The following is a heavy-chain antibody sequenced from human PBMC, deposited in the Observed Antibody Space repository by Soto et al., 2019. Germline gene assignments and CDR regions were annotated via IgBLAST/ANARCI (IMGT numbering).Heavy chain of an antibody. J-gene: IGHJ6*02. V-gene: IGHV3-9*01. Sequence: PGGSLRLSCAASGFTFDDYAMHWVRQAPGKGLEWVAGISWNSGSIGYADSVKGRFTISRDNAKNSLYLQMNSLRAEDTAVYYCANHPERNYDILTGYYFTDYGMDVWGQGTTVTVSS. D-gene: IGHD3-9*01. CDR1: GFTFDDYA. CDR3: ANHPERNYDILTGYYFTDYGMDV. CDR2: ISWNSGSI.